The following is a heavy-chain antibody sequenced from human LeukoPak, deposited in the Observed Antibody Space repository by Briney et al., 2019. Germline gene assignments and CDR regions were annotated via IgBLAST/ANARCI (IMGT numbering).Heavy chain of an antibody. D-gene: IGHD5-18*01. CDR3: ARDRDTAIWSDAFDI. CDR2: IWYDGSNK. Sequence: GGSLRLSCAASGFTFSSYGMHWVRQAPGKGLEWVAVIWYDGSNKYYADSVKGRFTISRDSSKNTLYLQMNSPRAEDTAVYYCARDRDTAIWSDAFDIWGQGTMVTVSS. V-gene: IGHV3-33*01. CDR1: GFTFSSYG. J-gene: IGHJ3*02.